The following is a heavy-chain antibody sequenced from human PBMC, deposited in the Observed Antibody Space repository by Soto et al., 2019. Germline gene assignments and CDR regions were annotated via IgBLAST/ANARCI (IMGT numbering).Heavy chain of an antibody. J-gene: IGHJ4*02. CDR1: GYTFTSYD. CDR3: ARHGSGWDY. V-gene: IGHV1-3*05. CDR2: INAGNGNT. Sequence: QVQLVQSGAEEKKPGASVKVSCKASGYTFTSYDMHWVRQAPGQRLEWMGWINAGNGNTKYSQKFQGRVTITRDTSASTAYMEPSSMRAEDTAVYYCARHGSGWDYWGQGTLVTVSS. D-gene: IGHD6-19*01.